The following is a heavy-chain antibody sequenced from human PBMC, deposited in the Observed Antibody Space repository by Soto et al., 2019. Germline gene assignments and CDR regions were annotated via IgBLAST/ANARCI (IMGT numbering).Heavy chain of an antibody. J-gene: IGHJ6*02. CDR3: ADTYYDFWSGYSYYYYYGMDV. CDR1: GGTFSSYA. Sequence: SVKVSCKASGGTFSSYAISWVRQAPGQGLEWMGGIIPIFGTANYAQKFQGRVTITADKSTSTAYMELSSLRSEDTAVYYCADTYYDFWSGYSYYYYYGMDVWGQGNTVTVSS. V-gene: IGHV1-69*06. D-gene: IGHD3-3*01. CDR2: IIPIFGTA.